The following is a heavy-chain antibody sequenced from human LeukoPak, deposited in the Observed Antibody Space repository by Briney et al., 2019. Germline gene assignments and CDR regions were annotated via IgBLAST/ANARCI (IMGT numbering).Heavy chain of an antibody. D-gene: IGHD3-10*01. CDR2: TPSDLNVK. J-gene: IGHJ4*02. CDR3: AREGYYGSGSSPSLYFDY. CDR1: GFTFRNYV. Sequence: GGSLRLSCAASGFTFRNYVIHWVRQAPGKGLEWVAVTPSDLNVKLYADSVKGRFTISRDNSRSTLYLQMNSLRPEDTAIYYCAREGYYGSGSSPSLYFDYWGQGTLVTVSS. V-gene: IGHV3-30-3*01.